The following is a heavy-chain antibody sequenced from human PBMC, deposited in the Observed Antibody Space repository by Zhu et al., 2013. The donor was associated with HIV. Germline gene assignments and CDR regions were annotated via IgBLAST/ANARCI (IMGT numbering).Heavy chain of an antibody. CDR2: INPNSGGT. CDR3: ARARGVRFSVFLISR. V-gene: IGHV1-2*02. Sequence: QVQLVQSGTEVKKPGATVKVSCKASGYTFTGYYMHWVRQAPGQGLEWMGWINPNSGGTNYAQKFQGRVTMTRDTSISTAYMELSRLRSDDTAVYYCARARGVRFSVFLISRGDQGTSGHRLF. CDR1: GYTFTGYY. D-gene: IGHD3-10*01. J-gene: IGHJ3*01.